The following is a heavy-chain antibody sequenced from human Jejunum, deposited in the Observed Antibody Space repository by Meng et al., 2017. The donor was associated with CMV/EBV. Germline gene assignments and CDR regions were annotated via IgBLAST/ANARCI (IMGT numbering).Heavy chain of an antibody. CDR2: IKTDGSDK. CDR1: GFTFSSYW. D-gene: IGHD5-18*01. Sequence: EVQVVESGGGWVQPGGSLRLSCSASGFTFSSYWMTWVRQAPGKGLEWVANIKTDGSDKNYVDSVKGRFTISRDNAQNSLYLQMNSLRAEDTAVYYCAKYNYGIDYWGQGTLVTVSS. CDR3: AKYNYGIDY. V-gene: IGHV3-7*02. J-gene: IGHJ4*02.